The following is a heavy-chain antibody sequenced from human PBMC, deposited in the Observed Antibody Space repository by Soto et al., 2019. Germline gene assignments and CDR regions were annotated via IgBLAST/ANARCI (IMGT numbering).Heavy chain of an antibody. D-gene: IGHD3-16*01. CDR1: GFTFSSSG. V-gene: IGHV3-30*18. CDR3: AKDLMMATYYYYGMDV. Sequence: GGSLRLSCAASGFTFSSSGMHWVRQAPGKGLEWVAVISYDGSNKYYADSVKGRFTISRDNSKNTLYLQMNSLRAEDTAVYYCAKDLMMATYYYYGMDVWGQGTTVTVSS. J-gene: IGHJ6*02. CDR2: ISYDGSNK.